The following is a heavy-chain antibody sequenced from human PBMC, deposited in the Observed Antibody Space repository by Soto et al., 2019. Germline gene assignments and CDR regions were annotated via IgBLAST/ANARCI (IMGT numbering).Heavy chain of an antibody. CDR1: GFTFSRHG. Sequence: GGSLRLSCVASGFTFSRHGLSWVRQAPGKGLEWVSTINPSGDSTFYADSVKGRFTISRDNSKNTVYLQMNSLSVGDTAVYLCAKVDVSTAGSFDYWGQGALVTVS. CDR2: INPSGDST. D-gene: IGHD6-13*01. J-gene: IGHJ4*02. V-gene: IGHV3-23*01. CDR3: AKVDVSTAGSFDY.